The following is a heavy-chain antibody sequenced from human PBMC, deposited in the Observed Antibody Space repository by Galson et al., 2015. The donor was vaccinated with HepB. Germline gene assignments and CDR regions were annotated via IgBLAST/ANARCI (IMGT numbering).Heavy chain of an antibody. CDR2: ISSSGSST. CDR3: TRGIVVVGATKNWFDP. J-gene: IGHJ5*02. D-gene: IGHD2-15*01. V-gene: IGHV3-48*03. Sequence: SLRLSCAASGFTLTDYEMNWVRQAPGKGLELISHISSSGSSTDYADSVKGRFTISRDIAENSLYLQMSSLRAEDTAVYYCTRGIVVVGATKNWFDPWGQGTLVTVSS. CDR1: GFTLTDYE.